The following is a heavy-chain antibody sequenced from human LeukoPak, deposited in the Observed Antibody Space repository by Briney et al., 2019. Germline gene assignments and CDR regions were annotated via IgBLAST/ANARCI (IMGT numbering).Heavy chain of an antibody. J-gene: IGHJ6*02. CDR1: GFTFSSYG. D-gene: IGHD7-27*01. V-gene: IGHV3-33*01. CDR2: IWYDGSNK. CDR3: ARDLTATYGMDV. Sequence: GRSLRLSCAASGFTFSSYGMHWVRQAPGKGLEWVAVIWYDGSNKYYADSVKGRFTISRDNSKNTLYLQMNSLRAEDTAVYYCARDLTATYGMDVWGQGTTVTVSS.